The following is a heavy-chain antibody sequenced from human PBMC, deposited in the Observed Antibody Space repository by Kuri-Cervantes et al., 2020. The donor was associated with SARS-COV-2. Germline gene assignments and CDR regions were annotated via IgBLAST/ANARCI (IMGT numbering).Heavy chain of an antibody. J-gene: IGHJ4*02. D-gene: IGHD3-3*01. Sequence: GESLKISCADSGFTFSSYSMNWVRQAPGKGLEWVSSINTDGSHKNYADSVKGRFTISRDSAKSSLYLQMNSLRVEDTAVYYCARYFGVITVDYWGRGTLVTVSS. V-gene: IGHV3-21*01. CDR1: GFTFSSYS. CDR2: INTDGSHK. CDR3: ARYFGVITVDY.